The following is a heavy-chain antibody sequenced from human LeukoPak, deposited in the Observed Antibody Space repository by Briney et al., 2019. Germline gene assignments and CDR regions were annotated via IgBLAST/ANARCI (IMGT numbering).Heavy chain of an antibody. CDR2: ISGSGGST. Sequence: GGSLRLSCAASGFTFSSCAMSWVRQAPGKGLEWVSAISGSGGSTYYADSVKGRFTISRDNSKNTLYLQMNSLRAEDTDVYHCAKDRVDCSSTSCYYLDYWGQGTLVTVSS. J-gene: IGHJ4*02. D-gene: IGHD2-2*01. CDR1: GFTFSSCA. CDR3: AKDRVDCSSTSCYYLDY. V-gene: IGHV3-23*01.